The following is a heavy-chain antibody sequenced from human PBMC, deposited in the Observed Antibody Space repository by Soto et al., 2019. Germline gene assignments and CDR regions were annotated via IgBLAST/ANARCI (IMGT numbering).Heavy chain of an antibody. V-gene: IGHV1-3*01. J-gene: IGHJ5*02. CDR1: GYTFTSYA. Sequence: ASVKVSCKASGYTFTSYAMHWVRQAPGQRLEWMGWINAGNGNTKYSQKFQGRVTITRDTSASTAYMELSSLRPEDTAVYYCARGVGSGTYYNQYNWFDPWGQGTLVTVSS. D-gene: IGHD3-10*01. CDR2: INAGNGNT. CDR3: ARGVGSGTYYNQYNWFDP.